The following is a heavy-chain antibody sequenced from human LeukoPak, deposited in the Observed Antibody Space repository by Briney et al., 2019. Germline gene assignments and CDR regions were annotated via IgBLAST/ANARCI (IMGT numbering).Heavy chain of an antibody. D-gene: IGHD2-15*01. CDR3: VKALGYCSGGSCLAFDI. CDR1: GINFSNYT. Sequence: GGSLRLSCAASGINFSNYTMNWVRQAPGKGLEYVSAISSNGGSTYYADSVKGRFTISRDNSKNTLYLQMSSLRAEDTAVYYCVKALGYCSGGSCLAFDIWGQGTMVTVSS. CDR2: ISSNGGST. J-gene: IGHJ3*02. V-gene: IGHV3-64D*06.